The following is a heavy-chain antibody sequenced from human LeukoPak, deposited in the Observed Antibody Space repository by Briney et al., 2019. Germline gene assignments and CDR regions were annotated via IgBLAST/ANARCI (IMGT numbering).Heavy chain of an antibody. D-gene: IGHD3-10*01. Sequence: SETLSLTCAVYGGSFSGYYWSWIRQPPGKGLEWIGEIHQSGSTYYNPSLKSRVTISVDTSTNQFSLKLSSVMAADTAVYYCARGNSGSRLRDWGQGTLVTVSS. CDR2: IHQSGST. CDR1: GGSFSGYY. J-gene: IGHJ4*02. V-gene: IGHV4-34*01. CDR3: ARGNSGSRLRD.